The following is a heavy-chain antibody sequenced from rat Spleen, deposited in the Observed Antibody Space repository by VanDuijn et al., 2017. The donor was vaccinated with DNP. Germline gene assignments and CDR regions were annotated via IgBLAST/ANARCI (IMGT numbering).Heavy chain of an antibody. J-gene: IGHJ4*01. CDR3: ARSVDWDPYVMDA. CDR2: INNAGST. CDR1: GYSIKSSYK. D-gene: IGHD5-1*01. Sequence: EVQLQESGPGLVKPSQSISLTCSVTGYSIKSSYKWNWIRKFPGNKLEWMGYINNAGSTNYNPSLKSRVSITRDTSKNQLFLQVNSVTTEDRATYYCARSVDWDPYVMDAWGRGASVTVSS. V-gene: IGHV3-3*01.